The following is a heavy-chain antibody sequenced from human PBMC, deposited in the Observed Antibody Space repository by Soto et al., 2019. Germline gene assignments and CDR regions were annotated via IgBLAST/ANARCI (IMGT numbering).Heavy chain of an antibody. V-gene: IGHV3-48*02. J-gene: IGHJ4*02. Sequence: DVQLVESGGGLVQPGGSLRLSCAASGFTFSSYSMNWVRQAPGKGLEWLSYISGSSSTRNHADSVKDRFTISRDNAKNSLFLQMNSLREEDTAVYYCARGGLAARGGGGSAQWGQGTLVPVS. D-gene: IGHD6-6*01. CDR2: ISGSSSTR. CDR1: GFTFSSYS. CDR3: ARGGLAARGGGGSAQ.